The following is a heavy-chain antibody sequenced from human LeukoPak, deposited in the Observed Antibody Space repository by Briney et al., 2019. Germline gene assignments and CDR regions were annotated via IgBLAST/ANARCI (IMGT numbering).Heavy chain of an antibody. V-gene: IGHV3-48*03. CDR2: ISSSGSTI. CDR1: GFTFSSYE. D-gene: IGHD3-10*01. J-gene: IGHJ3*02. CDR3: ARESLWFGEFIAFDI. Sequence: GGSLRLSCAASGFTFSSYEMNGVRQAPGKGLEWVSYISSSGSTIYYADSVKGRFTISRDNAKNSLYLHMNSLRAEDTAVYYCARESLWFGEFIAFDIWGQGTMVTVSS.